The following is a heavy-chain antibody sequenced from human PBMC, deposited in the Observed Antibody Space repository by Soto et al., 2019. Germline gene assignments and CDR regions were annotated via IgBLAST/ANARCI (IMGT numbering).Heavy chain of an antibody. D-gene: IGHD6-13*01. V-gene: IGHV3-23*01. Sequence: GSLRLSCVASGFTFSSYAMSWVRQAPGKGLEWVSAISGSGDSTYYADSVKGRFTISRDTSKNTLYLQMDSLRAEDTALYYCAKSYSSNWYDYFDYWGQGTLVTVSS. CDR3: AKSYSSNWYDYFDY. J-gene: IGHJ4*02. CDR2: ISGSGDST. CDR1: GFTFSSYA.